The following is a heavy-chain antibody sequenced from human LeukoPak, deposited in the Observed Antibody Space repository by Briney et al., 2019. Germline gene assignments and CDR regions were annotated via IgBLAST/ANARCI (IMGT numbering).Heavy chain of an antibody. CDR1: GFSFHSYA. CDR2: ISGTGGST. CDR3: AKDVVVVPAAKGVSNWFDP. D-gene: IGHD2-2*01. V-gene: IGHV3-23*01. J-gene: IGHJ5*02. Sequence: PGWSLRLSCTASGFSFHSYAMSWVRQAPGKGLAGVAAISGTGGSTYYADSVKGRFTISRDNSKNTLYLQMNSLRNEDTAVYYCAKDVVVVPAAKGVSNWFDPWGQGSLVTVSS.